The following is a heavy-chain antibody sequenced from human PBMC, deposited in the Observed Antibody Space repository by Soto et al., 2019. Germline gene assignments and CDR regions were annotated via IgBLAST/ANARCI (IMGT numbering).Heavy chain of an antibody. Sequence: PSETLSLTCTVSGVSINDYYWSWIRQSPGKGLEWIGYVYHSGSTNYNPSLKSRVTISVDTSKNQFSLKLSSVTAADTAVYYCARPSLEKRGELEGAFDIWGQGTMVTVSS. V-gene: IGHV4-59*08. CDR3: ARPSLEKRGELEGAFDI. J-gene: IGHJ3*02. CDR1: GVSINDYY. CDR2: VYHSGST. D-gene: IGHD1-7*01.